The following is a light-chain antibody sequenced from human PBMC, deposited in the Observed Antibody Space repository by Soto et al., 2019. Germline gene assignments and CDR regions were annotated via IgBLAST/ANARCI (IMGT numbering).Light chain of an antibody. CDR1: QSVSSN. J-gene: IGKJ2*01. V-gene: IGKV3-15*01. CDR2: GGS. CDR3: QQYNNWPPT. Sequence: EIVMTQSPATLSVSPGERATLSCRASQSVSSNLAWYQQKPGQAPRLLIYGGSTRATGIPARFSGSGSGTDFTLTISSLQSEDFAVYYCQQYNNWPPTFGQGTKLEIK.